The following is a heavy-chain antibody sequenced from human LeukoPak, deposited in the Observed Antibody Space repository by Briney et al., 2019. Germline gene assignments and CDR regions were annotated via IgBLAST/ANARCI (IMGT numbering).Heavy chain of an antibody. V-gene: IGHV3-7*01. Sequence: PGGSLTLSSAAYGFTFSTNWMSWVRQAPGKGLEWAASVNPDGSQIYYLDSVKGRFAISRDNTKYSLSLQMNSLGAEDTAVYYSARVLGRATTYHYWGQGALVTVSS. D-gene: IGHD2-15*01. CDR3: ARVLGRATTYHY. CDR1: GFTFSTNW. J-gene: IGHJ4*02. CDR2: VNPDGSQI.